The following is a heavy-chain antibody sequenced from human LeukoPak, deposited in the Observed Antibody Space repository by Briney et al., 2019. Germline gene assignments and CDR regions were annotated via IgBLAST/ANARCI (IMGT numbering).Heavy chain of an antibody. CDR3: ARKAYYYDSSGYYDDPYYFDY. J-gene: IGHJ4*02. V-gene: IGHV1-18*01. Sequence: ASVKVSCKASGYTFTSYGISWVRQAPGQGLEWMGWISAYNGNTNYAQKLQGRDTMTTDTSTSTAYMELRSLRSDDTAVYYCARKAYYYDSSGYYDDPYYFDYWGQGTLVTVSS. D-gene: IGHD3-22*01. CDR1: GYTFTSYG. CDR2: ISAYNGNT.